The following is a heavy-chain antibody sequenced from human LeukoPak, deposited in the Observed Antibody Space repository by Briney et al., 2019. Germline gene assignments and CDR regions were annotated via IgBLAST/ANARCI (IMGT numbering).Heavy chain of an antibody. CDR3: AKDKGLAMIVGVGDY. V-gene: IGHV3-23*01. D-gene: IGHD3-22*01. CDR1: GFTFSSYA. CDR2: ISGSGGST. J-gene: IGHJ4*02. Sequence: GGSLRLSCAASGFTFSSYAVSWVRQAPGKGLEWVSAISGSGGSTYYADSVKGRFTISRDNSKNTLYLQMNSLRAEDTAVYYCAKDKGLAMIVGVGDYWGQGTLVTVSS.